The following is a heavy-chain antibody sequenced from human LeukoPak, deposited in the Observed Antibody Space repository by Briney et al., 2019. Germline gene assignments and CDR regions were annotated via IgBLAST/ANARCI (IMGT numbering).Heavy chain of an antibody. CDR2: IRPGGSEK. V-gene: IGHV3-7*01. Sequence: GGSLRLSCAASGFTFSSHWMSWVRQAPGKGPEWVADIRPGGSEKYYVDSMTGRFTISRDNAKNLVYLQINSLRVEDTAVYYCARGHLGRDYWGQGTLVTVSS. J-gene: IGHJ4*02. CDR1: GFTFSSHW. CDR3: ARGHLGRDY. D-gene: IGHD1-26*01.